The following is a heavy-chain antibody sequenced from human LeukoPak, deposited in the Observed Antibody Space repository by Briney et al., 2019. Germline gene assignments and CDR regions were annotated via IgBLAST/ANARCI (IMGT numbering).Heavy chain of an antibody. V-gene: IGHV4-34*01. Sequence: SETLSLTCAVYGGSFSGYYWSWIRQPPGKGLEWIGEINHSGSINYNPSLKSRVTISVDTSKNQFSLKLSSVTAADTAVYYCARATRNYDILTGYYTPGFFDYWGQGTLDTVSS. CDR2: INHSGSI. CDR3: ARATRNYDILTGYYTPGFFDY. D-gene: IGHD3-9*01. CDR1: GGSFSGYY. J-gene: IGHJ4*02.